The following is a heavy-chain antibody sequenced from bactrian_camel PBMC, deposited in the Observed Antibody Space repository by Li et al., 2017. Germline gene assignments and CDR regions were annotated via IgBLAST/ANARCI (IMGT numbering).Heavy chain of an antibody. Sequence: VQLVESGGDLVQPGGSLRLSCAASGFTFGSYDMSWVRQAPGKGREEIAAIYRNGATVYEDSVKGRFTISRDNAKNTVYLQMNSLKSEDTALYYCAAQAGLQFPYSDYDVLDFAFWGQGTQVTVS. V-gene: IGHV3S10*01. J-gene: IGHJ6*01. CDR1: GFTFGSYD. CDR2: IYRNGAT. D-gene: IGHD4*01. CDR3: AAQAGLQFPYSDYDVLDFAF.